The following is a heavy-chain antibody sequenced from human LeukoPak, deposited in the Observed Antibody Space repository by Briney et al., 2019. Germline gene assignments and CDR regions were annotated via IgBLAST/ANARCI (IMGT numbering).Heavy chain of an antibody. Sequence: SETLSLTCTVSGGSISSSSYYWSWIRQPPGKGLEWIGYIYYSGSTNYNPSLKSRVTISVDTSKNQFSLKLSSVTAADTAEYYCARYDYGGNGYFQHWGQGTLVTVSS. CDR2: IYYSGST. CDR3: ARYDYGGNGYFQH. V-gene: IGHV4-61*01. CDR1: GGSISSSSYY. J-gene: IGHJ1*01. D-gene: IGHD4-23*01.